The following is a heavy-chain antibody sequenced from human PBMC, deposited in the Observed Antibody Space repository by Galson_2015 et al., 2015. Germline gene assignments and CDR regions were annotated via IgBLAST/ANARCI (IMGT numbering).Heavy chain of an antibody. CDR2: IYSGGST. V-gene: IGHV3-53*01. Sequence: SLRLSCAASGFTFSSNYMSWVRQAPGKGLEWVPVIYSGGSTYYADSVKGRFTISRDNSKNTLYLQMNSLRAEDTAVYYCARDPYGDYTGYWGQGTLVTVSS. D-gene: IGHD4-17*01. CDR3: ARDPYGDYTGY. J-gene: IGHJ4*02. CDR1: GFTFSSNY.